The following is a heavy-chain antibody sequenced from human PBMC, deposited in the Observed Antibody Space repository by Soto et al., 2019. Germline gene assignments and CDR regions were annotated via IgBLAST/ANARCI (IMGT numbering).Heavy chain of an antibody. CDR3: TAPPVAGSIDY. CDR2: IKSKTDGGTI. V-gene: IGHV3-15*01. CDR1: GFTFSNAW. D-gene: IGHD6-19*01. J-gene: IGHJ4*02. Sequence: EVQLVESGGGLVKPGGSLRLSCAASGFTFSNAWMSWVRQAPGKGLEWVGRIKSKTDGGTIDYAAPVKGRVTMSRDDSKHTLYLPMTSLRTEDTAVYYCTAPPVAGSIDYWGQGPLVTVAS.